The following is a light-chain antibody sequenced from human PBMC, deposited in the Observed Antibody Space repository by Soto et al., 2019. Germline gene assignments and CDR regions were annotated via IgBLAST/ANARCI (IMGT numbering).Light chain of an antibody. CDR1: QNVGNNY. J-gene: IGKJ2*01. V-gene: IGKV3-20*01. Sequence: ETVLTQSPGTLSLSPGERATLSCRASQNVGNNYIAWYQQKPGQAPRLLIHTASTWATGIPDRFSGSGSGTDFTLTIARLEPEDFAVYYCQQYASSPLTFGQGTKAEIK. CDR3: QQYASSPLT. CDR2: TAS.